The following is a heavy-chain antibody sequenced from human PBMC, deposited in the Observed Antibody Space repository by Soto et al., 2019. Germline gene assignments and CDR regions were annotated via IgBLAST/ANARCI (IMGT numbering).Heavy chain of an antibody. CDR3: ARDRGSTAWYSFDD. V-gene: IGHV1-18*01. CDR1: GYTLTSYG. D-gene: IGHD2-2*01. Sequence: GASVKVSCKASGYTLTSYGISWVRQAPGQGLEWMGWISTYNGNTNYAQKLQDRVTMTTDTSTSTAYMELRSLRSDDTAVYYCARDRGSTAWYSFDDWGQGTLVTVSS. J-gene: IGHJ4*02. CDR2: ISTYNGNT.